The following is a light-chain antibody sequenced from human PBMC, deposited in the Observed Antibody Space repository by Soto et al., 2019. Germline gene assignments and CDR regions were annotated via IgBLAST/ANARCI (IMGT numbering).Light chain of an antibody. V-gene: IGKV1-27*01. CDR2: AAS. CDR3: QSYDSAPFT. CDR1: QGIRYY. J-gene: IGKJ3*01. Sequence: DIQLTQSPSSLSASVGDRVTITCRASQGIRYYLAWYQQKPGKVPKLLIYAASTLQSGVPSRFSGSGSGTDFTLTISSLQPEDFATYYCQSYDSAPFTFGPGTKVDI.